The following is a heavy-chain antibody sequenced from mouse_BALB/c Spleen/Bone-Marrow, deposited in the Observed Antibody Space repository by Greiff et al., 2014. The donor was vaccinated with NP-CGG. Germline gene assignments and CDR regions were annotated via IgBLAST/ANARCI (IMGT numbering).Heavy chain of an antibody. V-gene: IGHV14-3*02. D-gene: IGHD1-1*01. J-gene: IGHJ1*01. Sequence: DVQLQESGSELVKPGASVKLSCAASGFNIKDTYMHWVKQRPEQGLEWIGRIDPANGDTKYDPKFQGKATITADTSSNTAYLQLSSLTSEGTAVYYCTRPSFYYGSSYWYFDVWGAGTTVTVSS. CDR3: TRPSFYYGSSYWYFDV. CDR1: GFNIKDTY. CDR2: IDPANGDT.